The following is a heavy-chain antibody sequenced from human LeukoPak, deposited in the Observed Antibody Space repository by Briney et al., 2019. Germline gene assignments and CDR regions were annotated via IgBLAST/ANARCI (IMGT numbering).Heavy chain of an antibody. V-gene: IGHV3-30*03. D-gene: IGHD6-6*01. Sequence: GGSLRLSCAASGFTFSSYWMSWVRQAPGKGLEWVAVISYDGSNKYYADSVKGRFTISRDNSKNTLYLQMNSLRAEDTAVYYCARIAARPASLFDYWGQGTLVTVSS. CDR3: ARIAARPASLFDY. CDR1: GFTFSSYW. CDR2: ISYDGSNK. J-gene: IGHJ4*02.